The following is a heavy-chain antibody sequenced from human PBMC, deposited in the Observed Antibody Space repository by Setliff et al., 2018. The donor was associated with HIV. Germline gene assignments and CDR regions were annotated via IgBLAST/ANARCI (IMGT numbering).Heavy chain of an antibody. V-gene: IGHV3-53*01. CDR2: IYSGGST. J-gene: IGHJ4*02. Sequence: GGSLRLSCAVSEVIVSNNYMSWVRQAPGKGLEWVSVIYSGGSTDHADSVKGRFTISRDNSKNTVYLQMTSLRAEDTAAYYCARSPGMFDYWGQGTPVTVSS. CDR1: EVIVSNNY. D-gene: IGHD1-1*01. CDR3: ARSPGMFDY.